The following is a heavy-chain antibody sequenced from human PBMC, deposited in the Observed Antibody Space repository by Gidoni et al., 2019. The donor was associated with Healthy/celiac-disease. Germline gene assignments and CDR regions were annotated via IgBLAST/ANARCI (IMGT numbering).Heavy chain of an antibody. Sequence: QVQLVQSGAEVKKPGSSVKVSCKASGGTFSSYAISWVRQAPGQGLEWMGGIIPIFGTANYAQKFQGRVTITADESTSTAYMELSSLRSEDTAVYYCAREAYYYGSGSYSYGGMDVWGQGTTVTVSS. J-gene: IGHJ6*02. D-gene: IGHD3-10*01. CDR3: AREAYYYGSGSYSYGGMDV. V-gene: IGHV1-69*01. CDR1: GGTFSSYA. CDR2: IIPIFGTA.